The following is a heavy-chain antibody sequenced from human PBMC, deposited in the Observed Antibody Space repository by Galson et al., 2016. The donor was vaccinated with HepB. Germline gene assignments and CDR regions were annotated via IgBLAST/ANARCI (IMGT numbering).Heavy chain of an antibody. D-gene: IGHD2-2*01. CDR2: IIPILGTA. Sequence: SVKVSCKASGGTFSSYGITWVRQAPGQGLEWMGGIIPILGTANYAQKFQGRVTITADKSTSTAYMELSSLRSEDTAIYYCSRDLGAVVVPGDYFDYWGQGTLVTVSS. V-gene: IGHV1-69*06. CDR3: SRDLGAVVVPGDYFDY. CDR1: GGTFSSYG. J-gene: IGHJ4*02.